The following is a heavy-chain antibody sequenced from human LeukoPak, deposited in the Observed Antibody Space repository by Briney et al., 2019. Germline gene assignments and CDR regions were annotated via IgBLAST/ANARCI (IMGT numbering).Heavy chain of an antibody. Sequence: ASVKVSCKASRYTFTGYYMHWVRQAPGQGLEWMGRINPNSGGTNYAQKFQGRVTMTRDTSISTAYMELSRLRSDDTAVYYCARDSHLAVADLRYWGQGTLVTLSS. D-gene: IGHD6-19*01. J-gene: IGHJ4*02. CDR3: ARDSHLAVADLRY. CDR2: INPNSGGT. V-gene: IGHV1-2*06. CDR1: RYTFTGYY.